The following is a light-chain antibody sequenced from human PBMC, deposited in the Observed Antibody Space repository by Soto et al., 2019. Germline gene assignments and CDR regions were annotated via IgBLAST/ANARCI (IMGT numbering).Light chain of an antibody. CDR3: QQRYSTPRT. CDR1: QSISSY. Sequence: DIQMTQSPSSLSASVGDRVTITCRASQSISSYLNWYQQKPGKAPKLLIYAASSWQSGVPSRFSGSGSGTDFTLTISSLKPQDFATYYCQQRYSTPRTFGPGTKVDIK. V-gene: IGKV1-39*01. J-gene: IGKJ3*01. CDR2: AAS.